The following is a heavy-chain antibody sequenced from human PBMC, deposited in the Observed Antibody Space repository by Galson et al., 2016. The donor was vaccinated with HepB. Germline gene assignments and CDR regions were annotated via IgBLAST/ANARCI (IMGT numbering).Heavy chain of an antibody. Sequence: SETLSLTCTVSGGSISTSFWSWIRQPPGKGLEWIGYVPYRGTTDYNSSLKSRVTISVDASKNQVSLKLTSVSAADAAVYYCARDRSGSYYTFDIWGQGTMVTVSS. V-gene: IGHV4-59*01. CDR1: GGSISTSF. CDR2: VPYRGTT. CDR3: ARDRSGSYYTFDI. J-gene: IGHJ3*02. D-gene: IGHD1-26*01.